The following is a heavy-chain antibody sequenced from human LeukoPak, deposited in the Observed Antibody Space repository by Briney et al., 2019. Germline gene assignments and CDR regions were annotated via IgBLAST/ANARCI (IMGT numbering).Heavy chain of an antibody. V-gene: IGHV4-61*01. J-gene: IGHJ3*02. CDR2: IYYSGST. CDR1: GGSISSSSYY. Sequence: SETLSLTCTVSGGSISSSSYYWSWIRQPPGKGLEWIGYIYYSGSTNYNPSLKSRVTISVDTSKNQFSLKLSSVTAADTAVYYCAREYYDSSGYSYAFDIWGQGTMVTVSS. CDR3: AREYYDSSGYSYAFDI. D-gene: IGHD3-22*01.